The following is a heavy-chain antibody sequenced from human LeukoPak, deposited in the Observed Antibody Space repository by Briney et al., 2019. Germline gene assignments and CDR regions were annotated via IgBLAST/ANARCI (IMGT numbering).Heavy chain of an antibody. CDR2: ISSSGSTI. V-gene: IGHV3-11*04. CDR1: GVTFSDYY. J-gene: IGHJ5*02. D-gene: IGHD2-2*01. Sequence: GGSLRLSCAASGVTFSDYYMSWIRQAPGKGLEWVAYISSSGSTIYYADSVKGRFTISRDNAKNSLYLQMNRLRAEDTAVYYCARDQCSSTSCPPFDPWGQGTLVTVSS. CDR3: ARDQCSSTSCPPFDP.